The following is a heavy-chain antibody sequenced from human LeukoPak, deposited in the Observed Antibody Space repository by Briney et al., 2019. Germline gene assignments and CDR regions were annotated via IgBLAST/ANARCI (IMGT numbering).Heavy chain of an antibody. CDR2: INPSGGST. J-gene: IGHJ4*02. V-gene: IGHV1-46*01. CDR3: ARDFNGDYYFDY. D-gene: IGHD4-17*01. Sequence: ASVKVSCKASGYTFTSYYMHWVRQAPGQGLEWMGIINPSGGSTSYAQKFQGRVTMTRNTSISTAYMELSSLRSEDTAVYYCARDFNGDYYFDYWGQGTLVTVSS. CDR1: GYTFTSYY.